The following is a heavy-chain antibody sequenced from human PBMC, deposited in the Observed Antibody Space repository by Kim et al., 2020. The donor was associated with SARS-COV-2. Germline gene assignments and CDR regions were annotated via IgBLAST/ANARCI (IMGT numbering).Heavy chain of an antibody. Sequence: GGSLRLSCAGSGFIFMNYYMSWVRQAPGKGQEWLSSIKPSGSDKYYVDSVKGRFTISRDNSRKSLFLQMNSLSGEDTAVYYCATQTRWYTYGFYFEYWG. V-gene: IGHV3-7*01. CDR3: ATQTRWYTYGFYFEY. D-gene: IGHD6-13*01. CDR1: GFIFMNYY. CDR2: IKPSGSDK. J-gene: IGHJ4*01.